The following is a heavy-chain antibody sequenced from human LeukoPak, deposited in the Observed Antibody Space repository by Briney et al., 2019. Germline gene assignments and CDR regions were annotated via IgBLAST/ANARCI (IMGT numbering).Heavy chain of an antibody. CDR3: ANEKYDYVWGSYRYFDY. CDR1: GFTFSSYA. J-gene: IGHJ4*02. V-gene: IGHV3-23*01. CDR2: ISGSGGST. D-gene: IGHD3-16*02. Sequence: GGSLRLSCAASGFTFSSYAMSWVRQAPGKGLEWVSAISGSGGSTYYADSVKGRFTISRDNSKNTLYLQMNSLRAEDTAVYYCANEKYDYVWGSYRYFDYWGQGTLVTVSS.